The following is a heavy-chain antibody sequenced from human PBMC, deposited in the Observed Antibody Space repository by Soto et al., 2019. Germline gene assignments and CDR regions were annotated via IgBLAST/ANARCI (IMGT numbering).Heavy chain of an antibody. CDR2: VNAGLGNT. CDR1: GYTFNAYA. V-gene: IGHV1-3*01. Sequence: QVQLVQSGTEVKKPGASVRISCKASGYTFNAYAIYWVRQAPGQSLEWMGWVNAGLGNTEYAQKFQGRVTITRDTSANTAYMDLTSLTSEDTAVYYCARGGYCSGGRCYIWFDPWCQGTLVTVSS. CDR3: ARGGYCSGGRCYIWFDP. D-gene: IGHD2-15*01. J-gene: IGHJ5*02.